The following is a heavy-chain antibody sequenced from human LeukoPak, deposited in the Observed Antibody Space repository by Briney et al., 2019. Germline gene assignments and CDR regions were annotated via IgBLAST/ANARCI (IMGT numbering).Heavy chain of an antibody. J-gene: IGHJ4*02. Sequence: PGGSLRLSCAASGFIFSNAWMNWVRQAPGKGLEWVGRIKIKTDGGTTDYAAPVRGRFTISRDDSKNTLYLQMNSLKTEDTAVYYCTTVSRLVRYYFDYWGQGTLVTVSS. D-gene: IGHD6-19*01. CDR2: IKIKTDGGTT. CDR1: GFIFSNAW. V-gene: IGHV3-15*07. CDR3: TTVSRLVRYYFDY.